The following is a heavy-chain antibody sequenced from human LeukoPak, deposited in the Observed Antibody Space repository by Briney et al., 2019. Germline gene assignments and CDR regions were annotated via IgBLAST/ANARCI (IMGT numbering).Heavy chain of an antibody. J-gene: IGHJ4*02. Sequence: QPGGSLRLSCAASGFTFSSYWMNWVRQAPGKGLVWVSRIASDGSSTTYADSVKGRFSISRDNAKNTLYLQMNSLRVEDTAVYYCARGRPHGNDYWGQGTLVIVSS. V-gene: IGHV3-74*01. CDR3: ARGRPHGNDY. CDR2: IASDGSST. CDR1: GFTFSSYW. D-gene: IGHD4-23*01.